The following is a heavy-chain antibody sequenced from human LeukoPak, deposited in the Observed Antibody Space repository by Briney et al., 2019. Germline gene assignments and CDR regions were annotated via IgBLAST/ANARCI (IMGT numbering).Heavy chain of an antibody. CDR2: ISHDGSNK. Sequence: PGRSLRLSCAASEFTFSSYAAHWVRQAPGKGLEWVAVISHDGSNKYYADSVKGRFTISRDNSKNTLYLQINSLRVEDTAVYYCARAPLGYCRGGSCYAHSGSYLYAFDIWGQGTLVTVSS. V-gene: IGHV3-30*04. CDR3: ARAPLGYCRGGSCYAHSGSYLYAFDI. D-gene: IGHD2-15*01. J-gene: IGHJ3*02. CDR1: EFTFSSYA.